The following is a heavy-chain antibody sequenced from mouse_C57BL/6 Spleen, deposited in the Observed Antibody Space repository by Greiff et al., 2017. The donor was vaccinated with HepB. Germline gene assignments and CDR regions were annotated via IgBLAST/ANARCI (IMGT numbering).Heavy chain of an antibody. CDR1: GYTFTDHT. V-gene: IGHV1-78*01. CDR3: AGHYGSVWYFDV. Sequence: VQLQQSDAELVKPGASVKISCKVSGYTFTDHTIHWMKQRPEQGLEWIGYIYPRDGSTKYNEKFKGKATLTADKSYSTAYMQLNSLPSADSAVYFCAGHYGSVWYFDVWGTGTTVTVSS. D-gene: IGHD1-1*01. J-gene: IGHJ1*03. CDR2: IYPRDGST.